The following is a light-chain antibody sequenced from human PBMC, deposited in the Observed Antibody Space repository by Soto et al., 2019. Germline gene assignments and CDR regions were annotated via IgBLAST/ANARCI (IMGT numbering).Light chain of an antibody. Sequence: QSVLTQPPSASGTPGQRVTISCSGSSSNIGSNTVNWYQQLPGTAPKLLIYSNNQRPSGVPDRFSGSKYGTSASLAISGLQSEDEADYYCAAGDDSLNGWVFGGGTKLTVL. CDR3: AAGDDSLNGWV. CDR2: SNN. V-gene: IGLV1-44*01. J-gene: IGLJ3*02. CDR1: SSNIGSNT.